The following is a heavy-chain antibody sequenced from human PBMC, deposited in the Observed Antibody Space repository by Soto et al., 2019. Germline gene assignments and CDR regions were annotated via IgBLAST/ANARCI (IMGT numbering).Heavy chain of an antibody. CDR2: ISAYNGNT. Sequence: ASVKVSCKASGYTFTSYGISWVRQAPGQGLEWMGWISAYNGNTNYAQKLQGRVTMTTDTSTSTAYMELRSLRSDDTAVYYCARTPYYYDSSGYYPFDYWGQGTLVTVS. J-gene: IGHJ4*02. CDR3: ARTPYYYDSSGYYPFDY. D-gene: IGHD3-22*01. CDR1: GYTFTSYG. V-gene: IGHV1-18*01.